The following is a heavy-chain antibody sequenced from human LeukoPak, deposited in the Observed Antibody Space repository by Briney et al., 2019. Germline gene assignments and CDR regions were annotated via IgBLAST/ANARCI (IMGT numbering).Heavy chain of an antibody. CDR2: ISSSGSTI. CDR1: GFTFSSYE. Sequence: GGSLRLSCAASGFTFSSYEMNWVRQAPGKGLEWVSYISSSGSTIYYADSVKGRFTISRDNAKSSLYLQMNSLRAEDTAVYYCAKDLGFIVGGGYWGQGTLVTVSS. CDR3: AKDLGFIVGGGY. J-gene: IGHJ4*02. D-gene: IGHD1-26*01. V-gene: IGHV3-48*03.